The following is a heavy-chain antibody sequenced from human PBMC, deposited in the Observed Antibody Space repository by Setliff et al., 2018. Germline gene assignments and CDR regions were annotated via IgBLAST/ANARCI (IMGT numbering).Heavy chain of an antibody. D-gene: IGHD4-4*01. J-gene: IGHJ3*02. CDR2: IYYSGST. Sequence: SETLSLTCTVSGGSISRSSYNWGWIRQPPGKGLEWIGSIYYSGSTYYNPSLKSRVTISVDTSKNQFSLKLSSVTAADTAVYYCARDPLTTTVRHAFDIWGQGTMVTVSS. CDR1: GGSISRSSYN. V-gene: IGHV4-39*02. CDR3: ARDPLTTTVRHAFDI.